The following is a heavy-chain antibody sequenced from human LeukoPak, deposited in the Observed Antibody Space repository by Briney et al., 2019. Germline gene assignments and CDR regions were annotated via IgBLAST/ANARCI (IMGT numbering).Heavy chain of an antibody. CDR1: GGSISSSGYH. Sequence: SETLSLTCIVSGGSISSSGYHWGWIRQPPGEGLEWIGNIYSSGTTYYSSSLKSRVTISVDTSKNQFSLNLSSVTAPDTAVYYCTRRLSGSAWRDYWGQGTLVTVSS. CDR2: IYSSGTT. V-gene: IGHV4-39*01. D-gene: IGHD6-19*01. J-gene: IGHJ4*02. CDR3: TRRLSGSAWRDY.